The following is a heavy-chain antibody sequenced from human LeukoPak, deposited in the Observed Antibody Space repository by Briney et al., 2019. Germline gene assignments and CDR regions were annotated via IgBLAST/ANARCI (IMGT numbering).Heavy chain of an antibody. CDR2: IKSKTDGGIT. J-gene: IGHJ4*02. CDR1: GGSISSSNW. CDR3: TTDPADY. V-gene: IGHV3-15*01. Sequence: ETLSLTCAVSGGSISSSNWWSWVRQAPGKGLEWVGRIKSKTDGGITDYAAPVKGRFTISRDDSKNTLYLQMNSLKTEDTAVYYCTTDPADYWGQGTLVTVSS.